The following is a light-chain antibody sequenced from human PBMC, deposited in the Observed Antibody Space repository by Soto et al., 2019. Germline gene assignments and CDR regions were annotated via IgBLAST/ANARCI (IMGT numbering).Light chain of an antibody. V-gene: IGLV2-14*01. CDR2: EVN. CDR1: SSDVGGYNS. Sequence: QSALTQPASVSGSPGQSITISCTGTSSDVGGYNSVSWYQHHPGEAPKLMLFEVNNRPSGVSNRFSGSKSGDTASLTISGLQVEDEADYYCSSYTSSNTVLFGGGTKVTV. CDR3: SSYTSSNTVL. J-gene: IGLJ2*01.